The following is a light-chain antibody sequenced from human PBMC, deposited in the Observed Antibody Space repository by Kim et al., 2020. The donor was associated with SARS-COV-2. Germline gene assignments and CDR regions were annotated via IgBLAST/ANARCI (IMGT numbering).Light chain of an antibody. CDR1: NNNVGNQG. V-gene: IGLV10-54*04. J-gene: IGLJ3*02. CDR3: SAWVSSLNVWV. CDR2: RNN. Sequence: QAGLTQPPSVSKGLGQTATLTCTGNNNNVGNQGAAWLQQHQGHPPKLLSYRNNNRPSGISERFSASRSGDTASLTITGLQPEDETDYYCSAWVSSLNVWVFGGGTQLTVL.